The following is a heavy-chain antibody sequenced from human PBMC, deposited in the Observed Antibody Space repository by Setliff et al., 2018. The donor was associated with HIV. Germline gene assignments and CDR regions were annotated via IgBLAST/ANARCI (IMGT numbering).Heavy chain of an antibody. CDR2: MSAYSGDT. V-gene: IGHV1-18*04. Sequence: ASVKVSCKASGHTFTAYGITWVRQAPGQGPEWMGWMSAYSGDTKYAQKIQGRVNMTRDTSTDTAYVELRSLRFDDTALYYCVRGYYYDKTGYGTFDIWGQGTVVTVSS. CDR3: VRGYYYDKTGYGTFDI. D-gene: IGHD3-22*01. CDR1: GHTFTAYG. J-gene: IGHJ3*02.